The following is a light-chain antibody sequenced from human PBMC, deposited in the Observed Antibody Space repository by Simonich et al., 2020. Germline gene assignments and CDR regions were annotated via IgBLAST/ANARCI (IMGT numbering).Light chain of an antibody. CDR2: DAS. CDR1: QSVSSY. V-gene: IGKV3-11*01. Sequence: EIVLTQSPATLSLSPGERATLSCRANQSVSSYLAWYQQKPGQPPRLLIYDASHRATGIPARFSGSWSGTDFTLTISSLEPEDFAVYYCQQYYSTPITFGQGTRLEIK. J-gene: IGKJ5*01. CDR3: QQYYSTPIT.